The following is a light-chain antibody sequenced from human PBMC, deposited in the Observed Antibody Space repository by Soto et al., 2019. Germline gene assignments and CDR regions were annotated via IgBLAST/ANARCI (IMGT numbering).Light chain of an antibody. CDR2: GAS. Sequence: DIQMTQSPSSLSASVGDRVTVTCRASQNIGTFLNWYQHKPGKAPKLLISGASSLHTGVPSRFSGSGSVTDFTLTINNLHPEDVATYYGQQSYSSLALTFGGGTKLQIK. CDR3: QQSYSSLALT. CDR1: QNIGTF. J-gene: IGKJ4*01. V-gene: IGKV1-39*01.